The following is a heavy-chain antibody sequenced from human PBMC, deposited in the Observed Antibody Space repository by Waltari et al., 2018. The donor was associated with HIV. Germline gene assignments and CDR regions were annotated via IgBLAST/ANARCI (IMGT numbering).Heavy chain of an antibody. CDR2: LTSAGSIT. J-gene: IGHJ2*01. Sequence: EEQLLEHGGGLGQPGGSLRLSCVASGFTFSNYAMTWLRQIPGKGLEWVAGLTSAGSITYHADSVQGRFIISRDNSKHTLFLQMTNLRVEDTAVYYCVKDPTTITRGYFDLWGRGTLVTVS. CDR1: GFTFSNYA. CDR3: VKDPTTITRGYFDL. D-gene: IGHD4-4*01. V-gene: IGHV3-23*01.